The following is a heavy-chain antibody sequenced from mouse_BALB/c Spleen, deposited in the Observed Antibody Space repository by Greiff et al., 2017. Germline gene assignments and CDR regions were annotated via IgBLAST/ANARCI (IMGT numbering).Heavy chain of an antibody. CDR3: ARPGYDGSWFAY. CDR1: GYSITSGYY. V-gene: IGHV3-6*02. D-gene: IGHD2-14*01. CDR2: ISYDGSN. Sequence: ESGPRLVKPSQSLSLTCSVTGYSITSGYYWNWIRQFPGNKLEWMGYISYDGSNNYNPSLKNRISITRDTSKNQFFLKLNSVTTEDTATYYCARPGYDGSWFAYWGQGTLVTVSA. J-gene: IGHJ3*01.